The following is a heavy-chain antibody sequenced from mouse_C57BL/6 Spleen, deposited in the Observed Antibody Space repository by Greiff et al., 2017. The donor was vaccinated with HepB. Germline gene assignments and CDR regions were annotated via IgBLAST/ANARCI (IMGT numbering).Heavy chain of an antibody. CDR2: IYPRSGNT. Sequence: VKLQESGAELARPGASVKLSCKASGYTFTSYGISWVKQRTGQGLEWIGEIYPRSGNTYYNEKFKGKATLTADKSSSTAYMELRSLTSEDSAVYFCARSYYSNYEDWNYWGQGTTLTVSS. CDR3: ARSYYSNYEDWNY. V-gene: IGHV1-81*01. D-gene: IGHD2-5*01. CDR1: GYTFTSYG. J-gene: IGHJ2*01.